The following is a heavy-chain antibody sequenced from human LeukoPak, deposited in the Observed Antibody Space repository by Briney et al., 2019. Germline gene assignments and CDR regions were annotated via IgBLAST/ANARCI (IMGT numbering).Heavy chain of an antibody. Sequence: PGGSLTLSCAASGFTFSSFGMNWVRQAPGKGLEWLSYILHNSATIYYANSVKGRFTISRDNAKNSLYLQMNTLRAEDTALYYCARVSYYPHDAFDIWGQGTMVTVSS. J-gene: IGHJ3*02. CDR3: ARVSYYPHDAFDI. CDR1: GFTFSSFG. CDR2: ILHNSATI. D-gene: IGHD2-8*01. V-gene: IGHV3-48*04.